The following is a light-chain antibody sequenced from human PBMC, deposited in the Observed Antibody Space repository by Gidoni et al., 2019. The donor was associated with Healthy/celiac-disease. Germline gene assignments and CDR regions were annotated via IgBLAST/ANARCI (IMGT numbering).Light chain of an antibody. CDR2: DAS. V-gene: IGKV3D-11*01. J-gene: IGKJ4*01. Sequence: IVLTQSQPTLPLSPGARATVSCRPSQGVSSYLAWYQQKPGQAPRLLSYDASNRATGIPARLIGSGPGTDFTLTSSSLEPEDFAVYYCQQRSNWLTFGGGTKVEFK. CDR1: QGVSSY. CDR3: QQRSNWLT.